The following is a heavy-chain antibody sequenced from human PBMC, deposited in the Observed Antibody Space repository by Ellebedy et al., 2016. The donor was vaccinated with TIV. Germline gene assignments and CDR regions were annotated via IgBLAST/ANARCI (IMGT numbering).Heavy chain of an antibody. CDR1: GFSFSGNT. J-gene: IGHJ4*02. V-gene: IGHV3-23*01. D-gene: IGHD5-24*01. CDR3: AKEHDNGYSPLGN. CDR2: IGGGGDHA. Sequence: GGSLRLSXVGSGFSFSGNTMTWVRQTPRKGLEYVAAIGGGGDHAYYAGSVKGRFTISRDNSMNTVSLHMEGLRVDDSAIYYCAKEHDNGYSPLGNWGQGAQVTVSS.